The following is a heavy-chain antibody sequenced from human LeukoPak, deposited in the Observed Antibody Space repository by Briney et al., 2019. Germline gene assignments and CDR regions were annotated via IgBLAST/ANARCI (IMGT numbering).Heavy chain of an antibody. D-gene: IGHD4-11*01. CDR1: GFTFDDYG. CDR3: AREDHSNYNY. J-gene: IGHJ4*02. V-gene: IGHV3-20*04. CDR2: INWNGGMT. Sequence: GGSLRLSCAASGFTFDDYGMSWVRQGPGKGLEWVSGINWNGGMTAYADSVKGRFTISRDNAKNSLYLQMNSLRAEDTAVYYCAREDHSNYNYWGQGTLVTVSS.